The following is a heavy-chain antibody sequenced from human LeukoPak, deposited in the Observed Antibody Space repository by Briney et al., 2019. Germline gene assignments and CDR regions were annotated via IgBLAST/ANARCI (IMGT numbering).Heavy chain of an antibody. V-gene: IGHV1-2*02. J-gene: IGHJ5*02. CDR1: GYTFTGYY. CDR3: ARDRIDYDILTGQGTTLFDP. CDR2: INPNSGGT. Sequence: ASVKVSCKASGYTFTGYYMHWVRQAPGQGLEWMGWINPNSGGTNYAQKFQGRVTMTRDTSISTAYMELSGLRSDDTAVYYCARDRIDYDILTGQGTTLFDPWGQGTLVTVSS. D-gene: IGHD3-9*01.